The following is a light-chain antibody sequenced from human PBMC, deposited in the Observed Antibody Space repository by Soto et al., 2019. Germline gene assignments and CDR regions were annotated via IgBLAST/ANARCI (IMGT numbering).Light chain of an antibody. J-gene: IGKJ4*01. CDR3: LQDYNYPLT. CDR1: QGIRND. CDR2: AAS. V-gene: IGKV1-6*01. Sequence: AIQMTQSPSSMSASVGDRVTITCRASQGIRNDLGWYQQKPGKAPKLLIYAASSLQSGVPSRLSGSGSGTDFTLTISSLKKEDFATYDCLQDYNYPLTFGGGTKVDIK.